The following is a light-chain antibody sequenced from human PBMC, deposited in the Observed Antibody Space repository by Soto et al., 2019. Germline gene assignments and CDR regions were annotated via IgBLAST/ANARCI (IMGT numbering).Light chain of an antibody. CDR2: GDY. CDR3: AAWDDGLSGYV. Sequence: QSVLTQPPSASGTPGQRVTVSCSGSSSNIGSNTVNWYQQLPGAAPKLLIYGDYHRPSGVPDRFSGSKSGTSASLAISGLQSEYEADYYCAAWDDGLSGYVFGAGTKLTVL. V-gene: IGLV1-44*01. CDR1: SSNIGSNT. J-gene: IGLJ1*01.